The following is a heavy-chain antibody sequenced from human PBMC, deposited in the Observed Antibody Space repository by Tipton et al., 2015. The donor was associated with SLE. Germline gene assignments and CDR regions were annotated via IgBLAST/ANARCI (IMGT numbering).Heavy chain of an antibody. D-gene: IGHD5-24*01. CDR2: IYYSGST. CDR3: ARHRWRWNDAFDI. Sequence: TLSLTCAVSGFSLSSGFYWGWIRQPPGKGLEWIGYIYYSGSTNYNPSLRGRITTSVDTSKNQFSLKLTSVTAADTAVYYCARHRWRWNDAFDIWGQGTMVTVSS. CDR1: GFSLSSGFY. J-gene: IGHJ3*02. V-gene: IGHV4-59*08.